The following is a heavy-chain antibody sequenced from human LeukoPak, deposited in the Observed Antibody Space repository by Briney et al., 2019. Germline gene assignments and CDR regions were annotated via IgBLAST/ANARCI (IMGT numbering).Heavy chain of an antibody. V-gene: IGHV3-30*03. CDR3: AGSKGFGEFFDAFDI. CDR1: GFTFSRYV. CDR2: VSSEGSNR. Sequence: GGSLRFSCAASGFTFSRYVINWVRQAPGKGPEWVAVVSSEGSNRYYGDSVKGRFIISRDNSMNTLYLQMNSLRAEDTAVYYCAGSKGFGEFFDAFDIWGQGTLVTVSS. J-gene: IGHJ3*02. D-gene: IGHD3-10*01.